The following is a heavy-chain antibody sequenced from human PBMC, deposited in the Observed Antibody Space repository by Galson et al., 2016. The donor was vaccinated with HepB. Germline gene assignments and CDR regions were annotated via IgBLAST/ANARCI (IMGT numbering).Heavy chain of an antibody. CDR1: GFSFSTWN. J-gene: IGHJ5*02. D-gene: IGHD6-19*01. CDR3: VRGRLGS. V-gene: IGHV3-48*02. Sequence: SLRLSCAASGFSFSTWNMNWVRQAPGKRPEWISNINVGSSSIYYADSVKGRFTISRDNAKNSLYLQMNSLRDEDTAMYHCVRGRLGSWGQGTLVTVSS. CDR2: INVGSSSI.